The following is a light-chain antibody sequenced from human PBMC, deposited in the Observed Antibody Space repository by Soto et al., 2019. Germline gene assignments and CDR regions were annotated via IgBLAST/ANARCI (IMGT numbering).Light chain of an antibody. CDR3: QQYGSSPSIT. CDR1: QSVSSSY. CDR2: GAS. Sequence: IVLTQSPGTLSLSPWERATLSCRASQSVSSSYLAWYQQKPGQAPGLLIYGASSRATGIPDRFSGSGSGTDFTLTISRLEPEDFAVYYCQQYGSSPSITFGQGTRLEIK. V-gene: IGKV3-20*01. J-gene: IGKJ5*01.